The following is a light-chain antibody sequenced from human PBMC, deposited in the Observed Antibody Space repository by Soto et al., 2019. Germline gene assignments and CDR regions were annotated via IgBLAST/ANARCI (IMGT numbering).Light chain of an antibody. CDR2: DAS. V-gene: IGKV1-5*01. J-gene: IGKJ1*01. CDR1: QSISTW. Sequence: IQMTQSPSTLAASVGDRVTITCGASQSISTWLAWYQQKPGTAPKVLMHDASSLESGVPSRFRGSGSGTEYTLTISSLQPDDFETYYCQQYNSQSWTFGQGTKVDIK. CDR3: QQYNSQSWT.